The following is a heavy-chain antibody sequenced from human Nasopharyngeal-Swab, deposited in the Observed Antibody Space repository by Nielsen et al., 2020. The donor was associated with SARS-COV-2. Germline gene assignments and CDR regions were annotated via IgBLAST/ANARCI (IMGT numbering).Heavy chain of an antibody. CDR3: AKGRVYSSGWYPYYFDY. J-gene: IGHJ4*02. D-gene: IGHD6-19*01. Sequence: GESLKISCAASGFTFSSYSMNWVRQAPGKGLEWVSYISSGSSTIFYADSVKGRFPISRDNAKKSLYLQMNSLRAEDTALYYCAKGRVYSSGWYPYYFDYWGQGTLVTVSS. CDR1: GFTFSSYS. CDR2: ISSGSSTI. V-gene: IGHV3-48*04.